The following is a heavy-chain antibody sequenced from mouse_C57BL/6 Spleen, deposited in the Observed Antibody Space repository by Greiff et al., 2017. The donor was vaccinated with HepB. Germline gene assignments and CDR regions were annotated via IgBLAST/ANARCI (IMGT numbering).Heavy chain of an antibody. CDR1: GYTFTSYW. CDR2: INPSSGYT. J-gene: IGHJ3*01. D-gene: IGHD2-4*01. V-gene: IGHV1-7*01. CDR3: ARNYDYDKAWFAY. Sequence: VQLQQSGAELAKPGASVKMSCKASGYTFTSYWMHWVKQRPGQGLEWIGYINPSSGYTKYNQKFKDKATLTADKSSSTAYMQLSSLTYEDSAVYYCARNYDYDKAWFAYWGQGTLVTVSA.